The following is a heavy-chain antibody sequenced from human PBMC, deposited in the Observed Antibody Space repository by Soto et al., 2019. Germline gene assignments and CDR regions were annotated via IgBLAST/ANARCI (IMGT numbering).Heavy chain of an antibody. Sequence: SGPTLVNPTQTLALTCTFSGFSLSTSGVGVGRIRQAPGKALEWLAVIYWDDDKRYRPSLKSRVTIIKDNSKNQVVLIMTNMDPVDIATYYCALALRRRDCSGGRCYSFDYWGQGTLVTVSS. CDR2: IYWDDDK. V-gene: IGHV2-5*02. D-gene: IGHD2-15*01. CDR3: ALALRRRDCSGGRCYSFDY. CDR1: GFSLSTSGVG. J-gene: IGHJ4*02.